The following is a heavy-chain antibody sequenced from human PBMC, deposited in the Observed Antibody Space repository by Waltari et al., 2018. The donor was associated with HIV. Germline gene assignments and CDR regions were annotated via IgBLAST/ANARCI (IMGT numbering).Heavy chain of an antibody. CDR1: GGSISSNY. CDR2: IYYSGST. D-gene: IGHD3-22*01. V-gene: IGHV4-59*01. J-gene: IGHJ4*02. CDR3: ARANYDSSGYYYLNYFDY. Sequence: QVQLQESGPGLVKPSETLSLTCSVSGGSISSNYWSWIRQPPGQGLEWIGYIYYSGSTNYNPSLKSRVTISVDTSKNQFSLKLSSVTAADTAVYYCARANYDSSGYYYLNYFDYWGQGTLVTVSS.